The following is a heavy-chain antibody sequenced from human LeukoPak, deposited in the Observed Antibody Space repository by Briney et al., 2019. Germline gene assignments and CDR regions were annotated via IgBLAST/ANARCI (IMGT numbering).Heavy chain of an antibody. CDR3: ANSGTSWWYPAFDI. Sequence: GGSLRLSCAASAFTVSSNYMSWVRQAPGKGLEWVSVIYSGGSTYYADSVKGRLTISRDNSKNTLYLQMNSLRAEDTAIYYCANSGTSWWYPAFDIWGQGTMVTVSS. CDR1: AFTVSSNY. CDR2: IYSGGST. V-gene: IGHV3-53*01. D-gene: IGHD2-15*01. J-gene: IGHJ3*02.